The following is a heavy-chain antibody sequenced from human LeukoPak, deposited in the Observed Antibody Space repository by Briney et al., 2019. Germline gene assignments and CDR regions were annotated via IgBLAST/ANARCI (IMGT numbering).Heavy chain of an antibody. CDR2: FDPEDGET. D-gene: IGHD1-26*01. Sequence: ASVKVSCKVSGGTFSSYAISWVRQAPGKGLEWMGGFDPEDGETIYAQKFQGRVTMTEDTSTDTAYMELSSLRSEDTAVYYCARGSPSGSYCFDYWGQGTLVTVSS. J-gene: IGHJ4*02. CDR3: ARGSPSGSYCFDY. CDR1: GGTFSSYA. V-gene: IGHV1-24*01.